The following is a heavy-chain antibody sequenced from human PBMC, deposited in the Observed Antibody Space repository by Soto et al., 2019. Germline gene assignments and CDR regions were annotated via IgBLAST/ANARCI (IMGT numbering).Heavy chain of an antibody. CDR2: IYDSGNT. CDR1: GGSISSSSYY. CDR3: ARVGHVVGATPFDY. J-gene: IGHJ4*02. Sequence: PSETLSLTCTVSGGSISSSSYYWVWNRQAPGKGLEWIGYIYDSGNTNYSPSLQSRVTMSVDRSKNQFSLALISVTAADTAVYYCARVGHVVGATPFDYWGQGTLVTVSS. D-gene: IGHD1-26*01. V-gene: IGHV4-61*05.